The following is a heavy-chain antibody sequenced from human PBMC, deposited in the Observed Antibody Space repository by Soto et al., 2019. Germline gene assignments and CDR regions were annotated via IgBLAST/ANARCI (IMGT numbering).Heavy chain of an antibody. CDR3: AKHQYSSGWSSTDV. CDR1: GFTFSSYA. J-gene: IGHJ6*02. CDR2: ISGSGGST. D-gene: IGHD6-19*01. V-gene: IGHV3-23*01. Sequence: GGSLRLSCAASGFTFSSYAMSWVRRAPGKGLEWVSAISGSGGSTYYADSVKGRFTISRDNSKNTLYLQMNSLRAEDTAVYYCAKHQYSSGWSSTDVWGQGTTVTVSS.